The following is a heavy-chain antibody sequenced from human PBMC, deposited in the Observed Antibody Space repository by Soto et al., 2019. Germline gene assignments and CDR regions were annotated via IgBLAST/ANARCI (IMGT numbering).Heavy chain of an antibody. V-gene: IGHV4-59*01. CDR2: IYYSGST. Sequence: PLETLSLTCTVSGGSINSYFWSWIRQSPGKGLEWIGHIYYSGSTSYSPSLKSRVSISVDTSKNQFSLEVHSVTAADTAVYYCARAGTNMVQFDYWGQGTLVTVSS. D-gene: IGHD3-10*01. J-gene: IGHJ4*02. CDR3: ARAGTNMVQFDY. CDR1: GGSINSYF.